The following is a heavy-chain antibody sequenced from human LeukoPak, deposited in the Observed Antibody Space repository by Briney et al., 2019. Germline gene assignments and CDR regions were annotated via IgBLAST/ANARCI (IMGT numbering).Heavy chain of an antibody. D-gene: IGHD1-26*01. V-gene: IGHV1-69*13. J-gene: IGHJ6*02. CDR2: TIPIFDTA. CDR3: ARISLGAIWGYYYGMDV. CDR1: GGTFSSYS. Sequence: ASVKVSCKASGGTFSSYSISWVRQAPGQGLEWMGGTIPIFDTADYAQKFQGRVTITADESTSTAYMELSSLRSEDTAVFYCARISLGAIWGYYYGMDVWGQGTTVTVSS.